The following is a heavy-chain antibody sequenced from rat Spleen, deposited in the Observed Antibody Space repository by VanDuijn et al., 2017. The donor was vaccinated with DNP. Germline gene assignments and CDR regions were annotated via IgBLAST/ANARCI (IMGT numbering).Heavy chain of an antibody. V-gene: IGHV2-43*01. D-gene: IGHD1-1*01. J-gene: IGHJ2*01. CDR3: ARDGQWDYLDY. CDR2: VWIGGTT. CDR1: GFSLTNHH. Sequence: QVQLRESGPGLVQPSQTLSLACTVSGFSLTNHHVHWVRQPSGNGLEWMGVVWIGGTTHISSIFKSRVSINRDTSRNQVFLEVNSLQSEDSATYYCARDGQWDYLDYWGQGVMVTVAS.